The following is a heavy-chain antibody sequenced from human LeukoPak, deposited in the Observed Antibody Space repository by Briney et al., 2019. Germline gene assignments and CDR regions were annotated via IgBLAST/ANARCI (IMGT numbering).Heavy chain of an antibody. CDR2: IWYDGSTE. Sequence: PGGSLRLSCAASGFTFSSYGMHWVRQAPRKGLEWVAVIWYDGSTEYYGDSVKGRFTISRDNSKNTLYLQMNSLRAEDTAVYYCARDRVAVSGHVGYWGQGTLVTVSS. CDR3: ARDRVAVSGHVGY. J-gene: IGHJ4*02. V-gene: IGHV3-33*01. D-gene: IGHD6-19*01. CDR1: GFTFSSYG.